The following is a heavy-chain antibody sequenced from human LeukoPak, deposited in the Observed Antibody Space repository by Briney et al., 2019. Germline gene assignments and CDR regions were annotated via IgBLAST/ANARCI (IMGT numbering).Heavy chain of an antibody. J-gene: IGHJ4*02. D-gene: IGHD6-19*01. CDR3: AHSAGSGWYEY. CDR1: GFSLSSSGVG. V-gene: IGHV2-5*01. CDR2: IYWNDDK. Sequence: SGPALVNPTQTLTLTCTFSGFSLSSSGVGVGWIRQPPGKALEWLAVIYWNDDKRYSPSLKSRLTITKDTSNNQVVLTMTNMDPVDTATYYCAHSAGSGWYEYWGQGTLVTVSS.